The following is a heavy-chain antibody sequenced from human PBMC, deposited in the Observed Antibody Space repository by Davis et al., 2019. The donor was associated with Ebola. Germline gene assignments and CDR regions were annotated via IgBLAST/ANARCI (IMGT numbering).Heavy chain of an antibody. J-gene: IGHJ6*02. Sequence: MPSETLSLTCTVSGGSISSYYWSWIRQPPGKGLEWIGEINHSGSTNYNPSLKSRVTISVDTSKNQFSLKLSSVTAADTAVYYCARRDGSSGWYNYYGMDVWGQGTTVTVSS. V-gene: IGHV4-34*01. D-gene: IGHD6-19*01. CDR3: ARRDGSSGWYNYYGMDV. CDR2: INHSGST. CDR1: GGSISSYY.